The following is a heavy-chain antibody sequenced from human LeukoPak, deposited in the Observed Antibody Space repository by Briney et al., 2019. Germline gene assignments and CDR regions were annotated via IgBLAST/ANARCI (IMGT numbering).Heavy chain of an antibody. CDR1: GGSISSYD. CDR2: IYYSGST. J-gene: IGHJ5*02. CDR3: ARDIAARRDNWFDP. Sequence: SETLSLTCTVSGGSISSYDWSWIRQPPGKGLEWIGYIYYSGSTNYNPSLKSRVTISVDTSKNQFSLKLSSVTAADTAVYYCARDIAARRDNWFDPWGQGTLVTVSS. V-gene: IGHV4-59*01. D-gene: IGHD6-6*01.